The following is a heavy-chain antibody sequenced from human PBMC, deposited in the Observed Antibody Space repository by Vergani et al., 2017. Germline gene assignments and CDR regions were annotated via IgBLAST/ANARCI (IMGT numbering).Heavy chain of an antibody. CDR3: AKDIKGSRGWAGVDH. J-gene: IGHJ5*02. V-gene: IGHV3-23*01. CDR2: ISGGGDRT. CDR1: GFIFSNHA. D-gene: IGHD6-19*01. Sequence: EVRLLESGGGLLRPGGSLRLSCAASGFIFSNHAMNWIRQVPGKGLEWISGISGGGDRTFYADSVGGRVTVSRDNSANRLYLQMNSRRAEDSAIYYCAKDIKGSRGWAGVDHWGQGTLVAVSS.